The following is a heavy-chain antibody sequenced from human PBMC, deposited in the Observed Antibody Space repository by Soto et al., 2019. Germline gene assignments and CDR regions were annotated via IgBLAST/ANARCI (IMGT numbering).Heavy chain of an antibody. D-gene: IGHD4-17*01. CDR3: ARHKYGSFDY. CDR1: GGSISSSSYY. CDR2: IYYSGST. Sequence: SETLSLTCTVSGGSISSSSYYWCWILQPPGKGLEWIGSIYYSGSTYYNPSLKSRVTISVDTSKNQFSLKLSSVTAADTAVYYCARHKYGSFDYWGQGTLVTVSS. V-gene: IGHV4-39*01. J-gene: IGHJ4*01.